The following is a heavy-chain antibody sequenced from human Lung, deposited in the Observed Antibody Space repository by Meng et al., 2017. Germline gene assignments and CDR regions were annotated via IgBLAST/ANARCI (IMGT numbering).Heavy chain of an antibody. J-gene: IGHJ4*02. Sequence: DVERVESGGGLVTPGGSLRLSCVASGCSFTDAWMSWGRQAPGKGLEWVGRIKSNSDGGTTDYAAPVKGRFTISRDESKNTFYLQMNSLITEDTAVYFWATGAAAADHWGQGTLVTVSS. CDR2: IKSNSDGGTT. CDR1: GCSFTDAW. D-gene: IGHD6-13*01. CDR3: ATGAAAADH. V-gene: IGHV3-15*01.